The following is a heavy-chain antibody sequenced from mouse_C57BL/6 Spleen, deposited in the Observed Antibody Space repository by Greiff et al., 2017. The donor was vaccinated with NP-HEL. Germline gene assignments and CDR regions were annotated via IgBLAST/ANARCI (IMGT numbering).Heavy chain of an antibody. V-gene: IGHV1-74*01. CDR3: AIDYGSSYDYAMDY. Sequence: QVQLQQPGAELVKPGASVKVSCKASCYTFTSYWMHWVKQRPGQGLEWIGRIHPSDSDTNYNQKFKGKATLTVDKSSSTAYMQLSSLTSEDSAVDYCAIDYGSSYDYAMDYWGQGTSVTVSS. CDR2: IHPSDSDT. CDR1: CYTFTSYW. J-gene: IGHJ4*01. D-gene: IGHD1-1*01.